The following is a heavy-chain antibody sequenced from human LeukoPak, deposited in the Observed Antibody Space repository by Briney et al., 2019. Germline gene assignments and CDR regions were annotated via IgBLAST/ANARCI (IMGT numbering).Heavy chain of an antibody. V-gene: IGHV3-15*01. CDR2: IKSKTDGGTT. CDR3: TTDPQRYGDYDFDC. Sequence: GGSLRLSCAASGFTFSNAWMSWVRQAPGKGLEWVGRIKSKTDGGTTDYAAPVKGRFTISRDDSKNTLYLQMNSLKAEDTAVYYCTTDPQRYGDYDFDCWGQGTLVTVSS. CDR1: GFTFSNAW. J-gene: IGHJ4*02. D-gene: IGHD4-17*01.